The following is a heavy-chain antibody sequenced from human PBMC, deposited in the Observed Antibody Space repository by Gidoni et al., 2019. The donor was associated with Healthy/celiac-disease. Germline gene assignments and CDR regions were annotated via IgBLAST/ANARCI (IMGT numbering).Heavy chain of an antibody. J-gene: IGHJ5*02. Sequence: EVQLVESGGGLVQPGGSLSLSCAASGFTFSSYAMHWVRQAPGKGLEYVSAISSNGGSTYYANSVKGRFTISRDNSKNTLYLQMGSLRAEDMAVYYCARDVNDFWSGYLFPWGQGTLVTVSS. CDR1: GFTFSSYA. CDR3: ARDVNDFWSGYLFP. CDR2: ISSNGGST. D-gene: IGHD3-3*01. V-gene: IGHV3-64*01.